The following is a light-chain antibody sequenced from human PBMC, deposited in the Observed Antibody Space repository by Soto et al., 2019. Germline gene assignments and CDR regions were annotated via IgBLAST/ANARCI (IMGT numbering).Light chain of an antibody. CDR3: SSYTSTSTYV. Sequence: LTQPASVSGSPGQSIAISCTGTSSDVGSYNYVSWYQQHPGKAPKLMIYDVSNRPSGVSDRFSGSKSGNTASLTISGLQAEDEADYYCSSYTSTSTYVFGTGTKVTVL. V-gene: IGLV2-14*01. CDR2: DVS. CDR1: SSDVGSYNY. J-gene: IGLJ1*01.